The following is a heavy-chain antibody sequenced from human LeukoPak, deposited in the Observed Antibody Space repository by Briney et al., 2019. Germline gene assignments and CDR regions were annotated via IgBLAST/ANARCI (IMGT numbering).Heavy chain of an antibody. V-gene: IGHV3-23*01. Sequence: GGSLRLSCAASGFTFSSYAMSWVRQAPGKGLEWVSAISGSGVYTYYADSVKGRFTISRDNSKNTLYLQMNTLTAEDTALYYCAKDLGTTGWYVDYWGQGTLVTVSS. CDR3: AKDLGTTGWYVDY. D-gene: IGHD1-1*01. CDR2: ISGSGVYT. J-gene: IGHJ4*02. CDR1: GFTFSSYA.